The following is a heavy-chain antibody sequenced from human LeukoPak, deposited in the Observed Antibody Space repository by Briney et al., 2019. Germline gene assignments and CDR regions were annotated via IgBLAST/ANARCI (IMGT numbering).Heavy chain of an antibody. J-gene: IGHJ4*02. CDR3: ARVHRPPTYCSSTSCYCDY. CDR2: INPNSGGT. D-gene: IGHD2-2*01. V-gene: IGHV1-2*02. CDR1: GYTFTGYY. Sequence: ASVKVSCKASGYTFTGYYMHWVRQAPGQGLEWMGWINPNSGGTNYAQKFQGRVTMTRNTSISTAYMELSRLRSDDTAVCYCARVHRPPTYCSSTSCYCDYWGQGTLVTVSS.